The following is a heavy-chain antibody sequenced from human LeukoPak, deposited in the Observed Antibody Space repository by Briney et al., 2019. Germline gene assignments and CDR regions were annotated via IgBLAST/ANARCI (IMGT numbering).Heavy chain of an antibody. Sequence: SETLSLTCTVSGYSISSGYYWGWIRQPPGKGLEWIGSIYHSGSTYYNPSLKSRVTISVDTPKNQFPLKLSSVTAADTAVYYCARAQGIAPYDYWGQGTLVTVCS. J-gene: IGHJ4*02. CDR1: GYSISSGYY. CDR2: IYHSGST. D-gene: IGHD2-21*01. V-gene: IGHV4-38-2*02. CDR3: ARAQGIAPYDY.